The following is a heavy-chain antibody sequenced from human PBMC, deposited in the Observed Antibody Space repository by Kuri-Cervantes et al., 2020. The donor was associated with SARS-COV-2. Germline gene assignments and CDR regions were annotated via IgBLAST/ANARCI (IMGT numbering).Heavy chain of an antibody. Sequence: SETLSLTCAVSGYSISSGYYWGWIRQPPGKGLEWIGSIYHSGSTNYNPSLKSRVTISVDTSKNQFSLKLSSVTAADTAVYYCARRIVWALRGPDNWFDPWGQGTLVTVSS. J-gene: IGHJ5*02. CDR2: IYHSGST. D-gene: IGHD2-8*01. V-gene: IGHV4-38-2*01. CDR1: GYSISSGYY. CDR3: ARRIVWALRGPDNWFDP.